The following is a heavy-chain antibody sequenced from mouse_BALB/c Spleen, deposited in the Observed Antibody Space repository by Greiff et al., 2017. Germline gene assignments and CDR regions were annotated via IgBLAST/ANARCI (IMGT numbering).Heavy chain of an antibody. J-gene: IGHJ1*01. Sequence: DVMLVESGGGLVQPGGSLKLSCAASGFTFSSYTMSWVRQTPEKRLEWVAYISNGGGSTYYPDTVKGRFTISRDNAKNTLYLQMSSLKSEDTAMYYCARQGTGTSYWYFDVWGAGTTVTVSS. CDR2: ISNGGGST. CDR3: ARQGTGTSYWYFDV. CDR1: GFTFSSYT. D-gene: IGHD4-1*01. V-gene: IGHV5-12-2*01.